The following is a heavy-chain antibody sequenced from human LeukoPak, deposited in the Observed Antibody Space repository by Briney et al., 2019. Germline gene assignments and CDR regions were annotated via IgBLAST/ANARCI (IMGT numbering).Heavy chain of an antibody. CDR2: IRSKANSYAT. D-gene: IGHD5-24*01. CDR1: GFTFSGSA. CDR3: TRQGRDGYNPKNTWFDP. Sequence: GGSLRLSCAASGFTFSGSAMHWVRQASGKGLEWVGRIRSKANSYATAYAASVKGRFTISRDDSKNTAYLQMNSLKTEDTAVYYGTRQGRDGYNPKNTWFDPWGQGTLVTVSS. V-gene: IGHV3-73*01. J-gene: IGHJ5*02.